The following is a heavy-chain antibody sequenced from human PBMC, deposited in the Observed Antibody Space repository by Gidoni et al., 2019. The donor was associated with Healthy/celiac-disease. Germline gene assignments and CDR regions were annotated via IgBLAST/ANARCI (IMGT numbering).Heavy chain of an antibody. D-gene: IGHD5-12*01. CDR2: ISYDGSNK. V-gene: IGHV3-30*18. CDR1: GFTFSSYG. Sequence: QVQLVESGGGVVQPGRSLRLSCAASGFTFSSYGMHWVRQAPGKGLEWVAVISYDGSNKYYADSVKGRFTISRDNSKNTLYLQMNSLRAEDTAVYYCAKDQKGRYSGYEFDYWGQGTLVTVSS. CDR3: AKDQKGRYSGYEFDY. J-gene: IGHJ4*02.